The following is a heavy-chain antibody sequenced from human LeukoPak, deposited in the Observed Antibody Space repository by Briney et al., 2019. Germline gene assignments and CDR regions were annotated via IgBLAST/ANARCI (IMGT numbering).Heavy chain of an antibody. CDR3: AKDWGMGDQLLRIDY. Sequence: GGSLRLSCTASGFTFSTYAMNWVRQVPGKGLEWVSGISDSGVSTYYADSVKGRFTSSRDNSNQTLYLQMSSLGAEDTAVYYCAKDWGMGDQLLRIDYWGQGTLVTVSS. V-gene: IGHV3-23*01. D-gene: IGHD2-2*01. CDR2: ISDSGVST. CDR1: GFTFSTYA. J-gene: IGHJ4*02.